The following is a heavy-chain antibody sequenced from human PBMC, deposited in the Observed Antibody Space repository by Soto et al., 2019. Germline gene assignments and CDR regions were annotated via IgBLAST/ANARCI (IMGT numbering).Heavy chain of an antibody. CDR3: ATPMALPGSDY. CDR1: GFTFSNYN. D-gene: IGHD3-10*01. V-gene: IGHV3-21*01. Sequence: GGSLRLSCAASGFTFSNYNINWVRQAPGKGLEWVSSISGSSNFIYYADSVKGRFTISRDNAKNSLYLQMNSLRVEDTAVYYCATPMALPGSDYWGQGTLVTVS. J-gene: IGHJ4*02. CDR2: ISGSSNFI.